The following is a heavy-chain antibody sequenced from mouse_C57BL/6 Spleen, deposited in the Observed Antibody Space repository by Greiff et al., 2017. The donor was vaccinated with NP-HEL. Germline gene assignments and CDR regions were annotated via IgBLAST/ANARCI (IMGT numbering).Heavy chain of an antibody. D-gene: IGHD1-1*01. V-gene: IGHV1-52*01. Sequence: QVQLQQPGAELVRPGSSVKLSCKASGYTFTSYWMHWVKQRPIQGLEWIGNIDPSDSETHYNQKFKDKATLTVDKSSSTAYMQLSSLTSEDSAVYYCARDPDYYGSSHYFDYWGQGTTLTVSS. CDR3: ARDPDYYGSSHYFDY. CDR1: GYTFTSYW. J-gene: IGHJ2*01. CDR2: IDPSDSET.